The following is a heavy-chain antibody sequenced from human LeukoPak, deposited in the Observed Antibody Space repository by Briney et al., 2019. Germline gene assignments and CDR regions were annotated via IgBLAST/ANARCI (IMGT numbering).Heavy chain of an antibody. Sequence: GASVKVSCKASGYTFTSYGISWVRQAPGQGLEWMGWISTYNGNTNYAQKVQGRVTITTDTSTSTAYMELRRLRSDDTAVYYCARDTNYFTSSFDYWGQGTLVTVSS. D-gene: IGHD2-2*01. V-gene: IGHV1-18*01. CDR2: ISTYNGNT. J-gene: IGHJ4*02. CDR1: GYTFTSYG. CDR3: ARDTNYFTSSFDY.